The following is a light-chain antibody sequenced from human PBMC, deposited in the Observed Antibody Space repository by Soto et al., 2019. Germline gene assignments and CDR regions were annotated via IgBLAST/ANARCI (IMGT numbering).Light chain of an antibody. CDR2: AAS. CDR1: QSVSSN. V-gene: IGKV3-15*01. CDR3: QQYNTWPRT. Sequence: EIVLTQAPATLSVSPGERATLSCRASQSVSSNLAWYQQKPGQSPRLLIYAASPRATGVPARFSGSGSGAKFTLTISSLQSEDLAVYYSQQYNTWPRTFAQGTKVDIK. J-gene: IGKJ1*01.